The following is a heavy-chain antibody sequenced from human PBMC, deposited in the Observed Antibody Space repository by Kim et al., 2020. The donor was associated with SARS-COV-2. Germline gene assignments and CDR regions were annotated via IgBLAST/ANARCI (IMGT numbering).Heavy chain of an antibody. J-gene: IGHJ6*03. D-gene: IGHD4-4*01. V-gene: IGHV3-48*03. CDR2: ISSSGSTI. Sequence: GGSLRLSCAASGFTFSSYEMNWVRQAPGKGLEWVSYISSSGSTIYYADSVKGRFTISRDNAKNSLYLQMNSLRAEDTAVYYCARVIVGYSNYGTYYYYYYMDVWGKGTTVTVSS. CDR3: ARVIVGYSNYGTYYYYYYMDV. CDR1: GFTFSSYE.